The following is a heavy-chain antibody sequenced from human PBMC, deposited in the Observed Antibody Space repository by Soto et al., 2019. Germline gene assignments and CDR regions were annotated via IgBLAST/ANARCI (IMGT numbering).Heavy chain of an antibody. CDR1: GLDFSSEV. J-gene: IGHJ6*02. CDR2: ISGSGRTI. D-gene: IGHD1-26*01. CDR3: AKVGPSYYYGMDV. Sequence: GGSLRLSCAASGLDFSSEVMCWVRQAPGKGLEWVSSISGSGRTIYHADSLRGRFAISRDNSKNSLYLQLNNLRVDDTAVYYCAKVGPSYYYGMDVWGQGTTVTVSS. V-gene: IGHV3-23*01.